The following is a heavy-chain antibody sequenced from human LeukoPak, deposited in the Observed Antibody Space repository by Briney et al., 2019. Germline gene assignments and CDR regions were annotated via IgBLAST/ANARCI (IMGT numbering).Heavy chain of an antibody. Sequence: GGSLRLSCAASGFTFSSYSMNWVRQAPGKGLEWVSSISSSSSYIYYADSVKGRFTISRDNAKNSLYLQMNSLRAEDTAVYYCARDRSGFSGYDFSDYWVQGTLVTVTS. V-gene: IGHV3-21*01. D-gene: IGHD5-12*01. CDR1: GFTFSSYS. J-gene: IGHJ4*02. CDR3: ARDRSGFSGYDFSDY. CDR2: ISSSSSYI.